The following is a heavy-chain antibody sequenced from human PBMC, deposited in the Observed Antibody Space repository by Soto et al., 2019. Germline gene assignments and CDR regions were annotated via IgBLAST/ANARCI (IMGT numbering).Heavy chain of an antibody. CDR1: GFTFSDYV. CDR2: ISDGGERT. J-gene: IGHJ6*02. CDR3: ARDRSTDFGLDV. Sequence: EVQLLDSGGDLVQPGGSLRLSCVASGFTFSDYVMSWVRQVPGKGLEWVSSISDGGERTDYRDSVRGRFTISRDNARFTLHLQMNSLRVDDTAIYFCARDRSTDFGLDVWGQGTTVTVSS. V-gene: IGHV3-23*01. D-gene: IGHD3-3*01.